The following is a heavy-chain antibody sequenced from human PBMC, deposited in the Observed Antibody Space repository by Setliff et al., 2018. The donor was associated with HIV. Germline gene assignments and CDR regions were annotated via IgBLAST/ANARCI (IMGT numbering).Heavy chain of an antibody. CDR2: IHYSVNT. CDR3: ASEAWTSYRSSSGYYYYYMDV. Sequence: PSETLSLTCTVSGGSVSSSDYYWNWIRQPPGKGLEWIGHIHYSVNTYYNPSLWGRVTISVDTSKNQFSLKLSSVTAADTAVYYCASEAWTSYRSSSGYYYYYMDVWGKGTTVTVS. CDR1: GGSVSSSDYY. J-gene: IGHJ6*03. D-gene: IGHD6-6*01. V-gene: IGHV4-30-4*02.